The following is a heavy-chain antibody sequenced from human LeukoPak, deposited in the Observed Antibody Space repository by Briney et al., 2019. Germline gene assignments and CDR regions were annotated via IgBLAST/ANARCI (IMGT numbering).Heavy chain of an antibody. J-gene: IGHJ3*02. V-gene: IGHV4-39*07. D-gene: IGHD4-11*01. Sequence: SETLSLTCTVSGGSISSSSYYWGWIRQPPGQGLEWIGSIYHSGSTNYNPSLKSRVTISVDKSKNQFSLKLSSATAADTAVYYCASTTDYTRAFDIWGQGTMVTVSS. CDR2: IYHSGST. CDR3: ASTTDYTRAFDI. CDR1: GGSISSSSYY.